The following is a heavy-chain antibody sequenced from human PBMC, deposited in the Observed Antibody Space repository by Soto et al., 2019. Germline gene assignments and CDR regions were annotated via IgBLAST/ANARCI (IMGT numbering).Heavy chain of an antibody. CDR2: IYWDDSK. Sequence: QITLKESGPTLVKPTETLTLTCTFSGFSLNTRDLGVGWIRQPPGKALEWLAIIYWDDSKHYSPSLHSNLTIPKDTSKNQVVLTVTDMDPVDTATYDCAQEGRGYFDYWGQGTLVTVSS. CDR3: AQEGRGYFDY. D-gene: IGHD3-10*01. V-gene: IGHV2-5*02. CDR1: GFSLNTRDLG. J-gene: IGHJ4*02.